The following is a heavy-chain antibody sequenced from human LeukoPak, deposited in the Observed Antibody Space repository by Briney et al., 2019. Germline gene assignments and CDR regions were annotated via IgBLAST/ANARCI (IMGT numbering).Heavy chain of an antibody. CDR3: ARASGWSTFDY. D-gene: IGHD6-19*01. J-gene: IGHJ4*02. V-gene: IGHV1-18*04. Sequence: ASVKVSFTASGYTFTSYGISWVRQAPGQGLEWMGWISAYNGNTNYAQKLQGRVTMTTDTSTSTAYMELRSLRSDGTAVYCARASGWSTFDYWGQGTLVTVSS. CDR2: ISAYNGNT. CDR1: GYTFTSYG.